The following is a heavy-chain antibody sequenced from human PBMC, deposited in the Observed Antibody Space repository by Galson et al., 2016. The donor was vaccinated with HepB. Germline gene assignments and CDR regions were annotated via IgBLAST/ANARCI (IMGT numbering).Heavy chain of an antibody. D-gene: IGHD4-17*01. J-gene: IGHJ4*02. CDR2: ISYHGNDR. Sequence: SLRLSCAASGFTFSNYAMHCVRQAPGKGLEWVTVISYHGNDRYYADSVRGRFTIFRDHSRDTVYLHMTSLRVEDTAVYYCAKRGYGDGPIDYWGQGTLVTVSP. CDR3: AKRGYGDGPIDY. V-gene: IGHV3-30*04. CDR1: GFTFSNYA.